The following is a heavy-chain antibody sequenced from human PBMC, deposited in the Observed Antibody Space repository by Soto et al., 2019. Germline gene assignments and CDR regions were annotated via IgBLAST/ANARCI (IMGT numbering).Heavy chain of an antibody. Sequence: EVQLVESGGSVIRPGGSLRLSCAASGFAFQNHGMAWVRQVPGKGLEWVAGISGSGVNAGYADSVKGRFTISRDKGDNSLYLEINNMGVEDTALYHCARKPHWQYWYFDLWGRGTLVTVSS. V-gene: IGHV3-20*01. CDR2: ISGSGVNA. J-gene: IGHJ2*01. D-gene: IGHD1-1*01. CDR3: ARKPHWQYWYFDL. CDR1: GFAFQNHG.